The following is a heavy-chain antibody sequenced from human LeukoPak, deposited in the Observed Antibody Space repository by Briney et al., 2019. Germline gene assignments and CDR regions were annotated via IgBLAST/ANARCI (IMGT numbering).Heavy chain of an antibody. Sequence: ASVKVSCKASGYTFTSYGISWVRQAPGQGLEWMGWISAYNGNTNYAQKLQGRVTMTTDTSTSTAYMELRSLRSDDTAVYYCARSSQITMVRGVIIAWFDPWGQGTLVTVSS. J-gene: IGHJ5*02. D-gene: IGHD3-10*01. CDR3: ARSSQITMVRGVIIAWFDP. CDR1: GYTFTSYG. V-gene: IGHV1-18*01. CDR2: ISAYNGNT.